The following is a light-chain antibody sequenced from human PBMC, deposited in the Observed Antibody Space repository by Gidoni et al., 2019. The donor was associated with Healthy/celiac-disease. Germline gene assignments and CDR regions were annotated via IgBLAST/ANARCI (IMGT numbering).Light chain of an antibody. CDR1: QSVLYSSNNKNY. J-gene: IGKJ2*01. V-gene: IGKV4-1*01. Sequence: DLVMTQSPDSLAVSLGERATINCKSSQSVLYSSNNKNYLAWYQQKPGQPPRLLIYWASTRESGVPDRFSGSGSGTDFTLTISSLQAEDVAVYYCQQYDSTPPYTFGQGTKLEIK. CDR3: QQYDSTPPYT. CDR2: WAS.